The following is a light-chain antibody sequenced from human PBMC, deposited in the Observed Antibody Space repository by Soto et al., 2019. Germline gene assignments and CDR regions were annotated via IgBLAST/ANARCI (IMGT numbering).Light chain of an antibody. CDR1: SSDVGGYNY. Sequence: QSALTQPPSASGSPGXXXTISCTGTSSDVGGYNYVSWYQQHPGKAPKLMISEVSKRPSGVPDRFSGSKSGNTASLTVSGLQAEDEADYYCSSFAGNNNLVFGGGTKLTVL. CDR3: SSFAGNNNLV. V-gene: IGLV2-8*01. J-gene: IGLJ2*01. CDR2: EVS.